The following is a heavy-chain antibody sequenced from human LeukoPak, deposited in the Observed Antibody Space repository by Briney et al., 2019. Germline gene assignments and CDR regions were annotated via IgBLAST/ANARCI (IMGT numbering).Heavy chain of an antibody. V-gene: IGHV3-30*04. D-gene: IGHD2-21*02. J-gene: IGHJ4*02. CDR1: GFTFSSYA. CDR2: ISYDGSNK. Sequence: GGSLRLSCAASGFTFSSYAMHWVRQAPGKGLEWVAVISYDGSNKYYADSVKGRLTISRDNSKNTLYLQMNSLRAEDTAVYYCARVHCGGDCYSPHFDYWGQGTLVTVSS. CDR3: ARVHCGGDCYSPHFDY.